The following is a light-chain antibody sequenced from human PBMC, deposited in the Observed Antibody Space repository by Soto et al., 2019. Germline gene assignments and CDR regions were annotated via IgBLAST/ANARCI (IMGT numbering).Light chain of an antibody. CDR1: QGIRND. J-gene: IGKJ2*01. V-gene: IGKV1-17*01. CDR3: QQTYSSPPYT. CDR2: AAS. Sequence: DIQMTQSPSSLSASVEDRVTITCRASQGIRNDLGWYQQKPGKAPKRLIYAASSLQSGVPSRFSGSGSGTDFTLTISSLQPVDFATYYCQQTYSSPPYTFGQGTKVDIK.